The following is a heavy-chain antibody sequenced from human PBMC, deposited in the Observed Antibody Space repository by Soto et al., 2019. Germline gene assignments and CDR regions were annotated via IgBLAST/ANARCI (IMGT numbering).Heavy chain of an antibody. CDR3: VKDGEAASPGWFDT. CDR2: NRWNGEAV. Sequence: PGGSLRLSCSASGFTFEDFAMHWVRRVPGKGLEWVAGNRWNGEAVGYAASVKGRCTSSRDNAQKLLFLQMNSLRVDDTALYYCVKDGEAASPGWFDTWGQGTQVTVSS. D-gene: IGHD6-6*01. V-gene: IGHV3-9*01. J-gene: IGHJ5*02. CDR1: GFTFEDFA.